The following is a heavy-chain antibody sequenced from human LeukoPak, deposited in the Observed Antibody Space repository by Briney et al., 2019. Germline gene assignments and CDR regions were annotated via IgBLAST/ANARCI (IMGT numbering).Heavy chain of an antibody. Sequence: PSETLSLTCSVSGYSISSGYYWGWIRQPPGKGLEWIGSIYHGGSAYDNPSLKSRVTISVDTSKNQFSLKLSSVTAADTAVYYCAKEHIGTTYYDILTGSRLFDYWGQGTLVTVSS. J-gene: IGHJ4*02. V-gene: IGHV4-38-2*02. CDR3: AKEHIGTTYYDILTGSRLFDY. CDR1: GYSISSGYY. CDR2: IYHGGSA. D-gene: IGHD3-9*01.